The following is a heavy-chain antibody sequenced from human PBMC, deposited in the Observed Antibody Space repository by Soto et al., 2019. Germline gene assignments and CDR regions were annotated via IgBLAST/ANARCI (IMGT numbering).Heavy chain of an antibody. CDR1: GFSFSNYG. Sequence: EVQLVESGGGLVKPGGSLRLSCAVSGFSFSNYGMNWVRQAPGKGLEWVSSISSSSSYISYADSVKGRFTISRDNAKNSVYPQMNSLRAEDTAMYYCARSDCTSTSCYVVWFDPWGQGTLVTVSS. V-gene: IGHV3-21*01. J-gene: IGHJ5*02. D-gene: IGHD2-2*01. CDR3: ARSDCTSTSCYVVWFDP. CDR2: ISSSSSYI.